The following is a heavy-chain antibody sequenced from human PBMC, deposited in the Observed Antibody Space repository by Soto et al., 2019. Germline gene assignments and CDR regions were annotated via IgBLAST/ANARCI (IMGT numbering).Heavy chain of an antibody. CDR2: IDYSGNT. J-gene: IGHJ4*02. V-gene: IGHV4-59*01. Sequence: TLSLTCSVSSSSINSFYWTWIRQPPGKGLECIGYIDYSGNTNYSPSLKSRVTISLDTSKKQISLRLSSVTDADTAVYYCARGLRETTYDYVWGSYRYSAYFDSWGQGTMVTVSS. D-gene: IGHD3-16*02. CDR1: SSSINSFY. CDR3: ARGLRETTYDYVWGSYRYSAYFDS.